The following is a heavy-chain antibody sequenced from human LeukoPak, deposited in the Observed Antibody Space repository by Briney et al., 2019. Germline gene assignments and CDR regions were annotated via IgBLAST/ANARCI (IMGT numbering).Heavy chain of an antibody. V-gene: IGHV1-2*02. J-gene: IGHJ4*02. Sequence: ASVKVSCKASGYNFTGYYMHWVRQAPGQGLEWMGWINPNTGGTNYAQKFQGRVTMTRDTSISTAYMELNSLRSDDTAVYYCARGGGPNWNYGEYGYWGRGTLVTVSS. CDR1: GYNFTGYY. CDR2: INPNTGGT. D-gene: IGHD1-7*01. CDR3: ARGGGPNWNYGEYGY.